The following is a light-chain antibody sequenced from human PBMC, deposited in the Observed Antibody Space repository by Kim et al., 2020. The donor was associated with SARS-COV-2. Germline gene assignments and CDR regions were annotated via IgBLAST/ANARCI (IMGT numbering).Light chain of an antibody. J-gene: IGKJ4*01. CDR1: GSVGGY. V-gene: IGKV3-11*01. Sequence: SAGERGTLAGRASGSVGGYLGWDQEKPGQAPRLLIYDASNRATGIPARFSGGGSGTDFTLTISSLEPEDFAVYYCQQRSNWPLTFGGGTKVDIK. CDR3: QQRSNWPLT. CDR2: DAS.